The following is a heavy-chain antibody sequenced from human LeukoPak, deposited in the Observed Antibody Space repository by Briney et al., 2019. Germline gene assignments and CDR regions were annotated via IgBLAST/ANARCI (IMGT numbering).Heavy chain of an antibody. Sequence: GGTLRLSCAASGVTFSSHGMNGVREAPGEGVEWGSGISPGGGPTYSADSGKGRFTISRDDSKSTLYLQMKNLRAEDTAVYYCTKDGAWLRFDDWGQGILVTVSS. V-gene: IGHV3-23*01. J-gene: IGHJ4*02. CDR3: TKDGAWLRFDD. D-gene: IGHD5-12*01. CDR1: GVTFSSHG. CDR2: ISPGGGPT.